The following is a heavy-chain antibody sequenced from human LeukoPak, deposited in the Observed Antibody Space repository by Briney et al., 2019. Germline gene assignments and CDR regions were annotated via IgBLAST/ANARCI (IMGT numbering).Heavy chain of an antibody. J-gene: IGHJ4*02. V-gene: IGHV4-39*01. CDR2: IYYSGST. CDR1: GGSISSSSYY. CDR3: ARYAAYPGQLDY. Sequence: KASETLSLTCTVSGGSISSSSYYWGWIRQPPGKGLEWIGSIYYSGSTYYNPSLKSRVTISVDTSKNQFSLKLSSVTAADTAVYYCARYAAYPGQLDYWGQGTLVTVSS. D-gene: IGHD2-2*01.